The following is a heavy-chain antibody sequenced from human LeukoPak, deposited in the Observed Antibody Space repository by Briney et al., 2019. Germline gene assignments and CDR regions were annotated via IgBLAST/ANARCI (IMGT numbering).Heavy chain of an antibody. CDR1: GFTFSSYA. J-gene: IGHJ3*02. CDR2: ISGSGGST. V-gene: IGHV3-23*01. CDR3: AKALRGYSSGWYVRDDAFDI. Sequence: PGGSLRLSCAASGFTFSSYAMSWVRQAPGKGLEWVSAISGSGGSTYYADSVKGRFTISRDNSKNTPYLQMNSLRAEDTAVYYCAKALRGYSSGWYVRDDAFDIWGQGTMVTVSS. D-gene: IGHD6-19*01.